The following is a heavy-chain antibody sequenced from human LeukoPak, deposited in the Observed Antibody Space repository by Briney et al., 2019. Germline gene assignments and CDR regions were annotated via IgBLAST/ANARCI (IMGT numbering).Heavy chain of an antibody. Sequence: GASVKVSCKASGGTFSSYTISWVRQAPGQGLEWMGRIIPILGIANYAQKFQGRVTITAGKSTSTAYMELSSLRSEDTAVYYCARELHEPAMVTKDWFDPWGQGTLVTVSS. CDR2: IIPILGIA. CDR3: ARELHEPAMVTKDWFDP. J-gene: IGHJ5*02. D-gene: IGHD5-18*01. CDR1: GGTFSSYT. V-gene: IGHV1-69*04.